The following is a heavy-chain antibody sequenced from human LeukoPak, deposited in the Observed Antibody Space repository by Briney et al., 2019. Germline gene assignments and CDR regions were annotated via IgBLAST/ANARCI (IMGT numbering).Heavy chain of an antibody. CDR2: ISRSSDNT. CDR3: ARPYNSGWTRYYFDY. J-gene: IGHJ4*02. Sequence: GGSLRLSCAASRFTFDDFYMSWIRQAPGKGLEWVSSISRSSDNTYYADSVKGRFTISRDNAKNSLYLQMNSLRAEDTAVYYCARPYNSGWTRYYFDYWGQGTLVTVSS. V-gene: IGHV3-11*03. CDR1: RFTFDDFY. D-gene: IGHD6-19*01.